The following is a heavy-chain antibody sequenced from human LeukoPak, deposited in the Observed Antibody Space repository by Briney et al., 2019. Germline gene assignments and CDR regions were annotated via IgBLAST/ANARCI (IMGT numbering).Heavy chain of an antibody. CDR1: GYSISSGYY. J-gene: IGHJ3*02. CDR2: IYHIGST. CDR3: ASYTDAFDI. Sequence: SETLSLTCTVSGYSISSGYYWGWIRQPPGKGLEWIGSIYHIGSTYYNPSLKSRVTISVDPSKDQFSLKLTSVTAPDTAGYYCASYTDAFDIWGQGTMVTVSS. V-gene: IGHV4-38-2*02. D-gene: IGHD3-16*01.